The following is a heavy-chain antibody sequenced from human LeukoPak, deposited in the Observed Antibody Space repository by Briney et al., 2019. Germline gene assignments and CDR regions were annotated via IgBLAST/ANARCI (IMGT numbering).Heavy chain of an antibody. Sequence: GGSLRLSCAASGFTFSSYEMNWVRQAPGKGLEWVSYISSPGSTIYYADSVKGRFTISRDNAKNSLYLQMNSLRAEDTAVYFCARERYGFWNGSGMDVWGQGTTVTVSS. V-gene: IGHV3-48*03. CDR2: ISSPGSTI. D-gene: IGHD3-3*01. CDR1: GFTFSSYE. J-gene: IGHJ6*02. CDR3: ARERYGFWNGSGMDV.